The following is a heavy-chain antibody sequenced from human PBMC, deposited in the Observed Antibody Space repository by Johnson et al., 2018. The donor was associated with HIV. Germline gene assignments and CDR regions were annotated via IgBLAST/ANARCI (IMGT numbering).Heavy chain of an antibody. CDR2: ISYDGCNK. J-gene: IGHJ3*02. D-gene: IGHD6-19*01. CDR3: ARDRAGAFDI. CDR1: GFTFSSYA. Sequence: QVQLVESGGGVVQPGRSLRLSCAASGFTFSSYAMHWVRQAPGNGLEWVAVISYDGCNKYYADSVKGRFTISRDNTKNTLYLQMNSLRADDTAIYYCARDRAGAFDIWGQGTVVTVSS. V-gene: IGHV3-30*04.